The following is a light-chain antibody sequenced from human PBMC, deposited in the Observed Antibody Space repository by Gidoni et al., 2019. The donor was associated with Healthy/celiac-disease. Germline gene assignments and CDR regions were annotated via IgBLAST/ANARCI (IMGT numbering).Light chain of an antibody. CDR3: QAWDSSTVV. Sequence: SSELTHPPSVPVSPGQTASLTCSGDHLGDKYACWYQQKPGQSPVLVIYQDSKRPSGIPERFSGSNSGNTATLTISGTQAMDEADYYCQAWDSSTVVFGGGTKLTVL. CDR2: QDS. V-gene: IGLV3-1*01. CDR1: HLGDKY. J-gene: IGLJ2*01.